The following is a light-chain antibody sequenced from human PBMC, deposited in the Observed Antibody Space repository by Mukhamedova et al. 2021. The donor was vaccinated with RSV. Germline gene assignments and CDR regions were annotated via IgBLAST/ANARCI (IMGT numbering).Light chain of an antibody. Sequence: WYQRRVHGKAPKLLIFAASSLQTGVPSRFSGSGSGTDFTLTISSLQPEDFATYSCQQTYSPLRGLTFGGGTKVEIK. V-gene: IGKV1-39*01. CDR3: QQTYSPLRGLT. CDR2: AAS. J-gene: IGKJ4*01.